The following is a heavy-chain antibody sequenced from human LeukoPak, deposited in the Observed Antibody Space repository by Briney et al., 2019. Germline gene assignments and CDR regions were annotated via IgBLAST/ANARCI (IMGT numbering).Heavy chain of an antibody. CDR1: GYSFTSYW. D-gene: IGHD3-9*01. V-gene: IGHV5-51*01. CDR3: ARVSSSPLRYFDSPRMDV. J-gene: IGHJ6*02. CDR2: IYPGDSDT. Sequence: GESLKISFKGSGYSFTSYWIGWVRQMPGKGLEWMGIIYPGDSDTRYSPSFQGQVTISADKSISTAYLQWSSLKASDTAMYYCARVSSSPLRYFDSPRMDVWGQGTTVTVSS.